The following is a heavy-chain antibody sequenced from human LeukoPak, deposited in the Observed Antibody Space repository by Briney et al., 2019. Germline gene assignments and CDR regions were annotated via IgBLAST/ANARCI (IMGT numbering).Heavy chain of an antibody. J-gene: IGHJ4*02. CDR1: GFTVSSNY. V-gene: IGHV3-53*01. Sequence: GVLRLSCAASGFTVSSNYMSWVRQAPGKGLEWVSVIYSGGSTYYADSVKGRFTISRDNSKNTLYLQMNSLRAEDTAVYYCARVARGYSYYFDYWGQGTLVTVSS. CDR3: ARVARGYSYYFDY. CDR2: IYSGGST. D-gene: IGHD2-15*01.